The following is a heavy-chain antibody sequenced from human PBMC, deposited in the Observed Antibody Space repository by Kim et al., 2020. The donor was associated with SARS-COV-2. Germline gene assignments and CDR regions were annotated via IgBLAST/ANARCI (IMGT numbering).Heavy chain of an antibody. D-gene: IGHD6-6*01. CDR2: ISRSGSTR. J-gene: IGHJ4*02. CDR3: ARDFGSSNY. CDR1: GFTFSSYE. Sequence: GGSLRLSCAASGFTFSSYEMNWVRQAPGKGLEWVSSISRSGSTRYYADSVKGRFTISGDNAKKSLYMQMNSLRAEDTAVYYCARDFGSSNYWGQGTVVTVSS. V-gene: IGHV3-48*03.